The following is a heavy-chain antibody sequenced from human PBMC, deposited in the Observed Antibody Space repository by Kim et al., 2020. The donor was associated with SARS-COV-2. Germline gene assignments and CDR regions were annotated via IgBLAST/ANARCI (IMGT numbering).Heavy chain of an antibody. CDR3: ARVLRQQLVFGFGWYFDL. J-gene: IGHJ2*01. CDR2: INPNSGGT. CDR1: GYTFTGYY. D-gene: IGHD6-13*01. Sequence: ASVKVSCKASGYTFTGYYMHWVRQAPGQGLEWMGRINPNSGGTNYAQKFQGRVTMTRDTSISTACMELSRLRSDDTAVYYCARVLRQQLVFGFGWYFDLWGRGTLVTVSS. V-gene: IGHV1-2*06.